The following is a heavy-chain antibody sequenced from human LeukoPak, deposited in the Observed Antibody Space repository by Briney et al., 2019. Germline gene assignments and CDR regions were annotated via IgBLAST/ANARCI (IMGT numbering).Heavy chain of an antibody. CDR3: ARKVRVYGMDV. CDR1: GFTFSSYA. J-gene: IGHJ6*02. CDR2: ISYDGSNK. V-gene: IGHV3-30*04. Sequence: GGSLRLSCAASGFTFSSYAMHWVRQAPGKGLEWVAVISYDGSNKYYADSVKGRFTISRDNSKNTLYLQMNSLRAEDTAVYYCARKVRVYGMDVWGQGTTVTVSS.